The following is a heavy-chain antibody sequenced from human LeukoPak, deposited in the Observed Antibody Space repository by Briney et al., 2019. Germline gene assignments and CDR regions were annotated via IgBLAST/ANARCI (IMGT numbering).Heavy chain of an antibody. Sequence: SETLSLTCAVSGGSFSGYYWSWIRQPPGKGLEWIGEINHSGSTNYNPSLKSRVTISVDTSKNQFSLKLSSVTAPDPAVSYFAGGLRRCSVLGGGGTLLPVSP. D-gene: IGHD3-10*02. CDR2: INHSGST. CDR3: AGGLRRCSVL. J-gene: IGHJ2*01. V-gene: IGHV4-34*01. CDR1: GGSFSGYY.